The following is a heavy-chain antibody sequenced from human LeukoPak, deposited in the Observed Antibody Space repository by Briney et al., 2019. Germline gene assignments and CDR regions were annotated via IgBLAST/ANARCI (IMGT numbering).Heavy chain of an antibody. D-gene: IGHD2-2*01. CDR2: IYPSGSI. V-gene: IGHV4-4*07. J-gene: IGHJ6*03. CDR3: ARDKGSCSSTSCSPKYYMDV. Sequence: SETLSLTCTVSGGSISSYYWSWIRQPAGKGLEWIGRIYPSGSINYNPSLKSRVTMSVDTSKNQFSLKLSSVTAADTAVYYCARDKGSCSSTSCSPKYYMDVWGKGTPVTVSS. CDR1: GGSISSYY.